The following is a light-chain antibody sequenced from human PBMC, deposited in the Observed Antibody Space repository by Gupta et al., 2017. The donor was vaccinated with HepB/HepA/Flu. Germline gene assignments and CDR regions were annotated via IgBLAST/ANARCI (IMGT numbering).Light chain of an antibody. J-gene: IGLJ3*02. CDR1: RSDIGGNNY. CDR3: ISYTNRGTRA. Sequence: QSALTQPASVSGSPGQTITLSCTGTRSDIGGNNYVSWYQQPPGKVPNLLIHEVTNRPAGVAGRFSGSKSANTASLTISEHKAEDEAEYHGISYTNRGTRAFGGGTKVTVL. V-gene: IGLV2-14*03. CDR2: EVT.